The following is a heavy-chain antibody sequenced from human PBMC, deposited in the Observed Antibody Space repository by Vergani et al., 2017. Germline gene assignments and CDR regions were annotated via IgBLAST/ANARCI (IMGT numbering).Heavy chain of an antibody. CDR3: AKDTSDYGDFGYIDY. CDR1: GFTFSACP. Sequence: EVQLLQSGGGVIQPGGSVRLSCAASGFTFSACPMTWVRQAPGKGLEWVSAISARYPSTYYADSVKGRFTISRDNSISALYLQMNSLRAEDTAVYYCAKDTSDYGDFGYIDYWGQGTLVTVSS. J-gene: IGHJ4*02. CDR2: ISARYPST. D-gene: IGHD4-17*01. V-gene: IGHV3-23*01.